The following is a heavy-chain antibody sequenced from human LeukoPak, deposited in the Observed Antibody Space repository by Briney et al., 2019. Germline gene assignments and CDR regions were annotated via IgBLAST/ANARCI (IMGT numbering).Heavy chain of an antibody. CDR1: GFTFSSYG. CDR3: ARSGYLEWLWGALDY. D-gene: IGHD3-3*01. Sequence: GGSMRLSCAASGFTFSSYGMHWVRQAPGKGLEWVAVISYDGSNKYYADSVKGRFTISRDNSKNTLYLQMNSLRAEDTAVYYCARSGYLEWLWGALDYWGQGTLVTVSS. CDR2: ISYDGSNK. V-gene: IGHV3-30*03. J-gene: IGHJ4*02.